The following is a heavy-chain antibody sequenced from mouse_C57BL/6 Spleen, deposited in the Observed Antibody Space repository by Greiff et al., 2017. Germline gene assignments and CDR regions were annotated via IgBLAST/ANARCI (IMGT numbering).Heavy chain of an antibody. D-gene: IGHD1-1*01. Sequence: VQLQQSGPGLVQPSQSLSITCTVSGFSLTSSCLHWVRQSPGKGLEWLGVIWRAGSTAYNAAIISRLSISTDNSKSQVFFKMNSLQDDDTAIYCCARNYGSSYYIDYWGQGTTVTVSS. CDR3: ARNYGSSYYIDY. CDR1: GFSLTSSC. V-gene: IGHV2-2*01. J-gene: IGHJ2*01. CDR2: IWRAGST.